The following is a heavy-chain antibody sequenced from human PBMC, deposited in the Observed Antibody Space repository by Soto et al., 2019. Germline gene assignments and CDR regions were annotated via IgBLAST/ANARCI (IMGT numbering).Heavy chain of an antibody. CDR2: IYHSGST. V-gene: IGHV4-38-2*02. D-gene: IGHD3-3*01. CDR3: ARDPREVTIFGVVIIGYYFDD. J-gene: IGHJ4*02. CDR1: GYSISSGYY. Sequence: SETLSLTCAVSGYSISSGYYWGWIRQPAGEGLEWIGSIYHSGSTYYNPSLKSRVTISVDTSKNQFSLKLSSVTAADTAVYYCARDPREVTIFGVVIIGYYFDDWGQGTLVTVS.